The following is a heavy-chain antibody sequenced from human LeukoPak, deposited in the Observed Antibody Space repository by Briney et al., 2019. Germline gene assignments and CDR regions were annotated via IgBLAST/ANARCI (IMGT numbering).Heavy chain of an antibody. Sequence: GASVTVSYKASVYTFTRYYMHWVRQAPGQGLEWMGWINPNSGGTNYAQKFLGRVTMTRDTSISTAYMELSRLRSDDTAVYYCARDRKAGYYYGSGPYWGYWGQGTLVTVSS. J-gene: IGHJ4*02. D-gene: IGHD3-10*01. CDR3: ARDRKAGYYYGSGPYWGY. V-gene: IGHV1-2*02. CDR2: INPNSGGT. CDR1: VYTFTRYY.